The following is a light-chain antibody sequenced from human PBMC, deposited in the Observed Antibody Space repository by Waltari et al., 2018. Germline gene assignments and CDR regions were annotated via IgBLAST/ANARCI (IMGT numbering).Light chain of an antibody. J-gene: IGKJ1*01. Sequence: LSCRASQSVGRSLAWYQQKPGQAPRLLIFGASNRATGVPDRFSGIGSGTDFSLTISRLEPEDLAVYFCQHYVKLPVTFGQGTKVEIK. CDR2: GAS. CDR1: QSVGRS. CDR3: QHYVKLPVT. V-gene: IGKV3-20*01.